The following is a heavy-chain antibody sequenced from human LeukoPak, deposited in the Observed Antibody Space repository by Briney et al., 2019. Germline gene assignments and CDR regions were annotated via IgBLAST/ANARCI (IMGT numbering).Heavy chain of an antibody. CDR2: IAADGGVK. J-gene: IGHJ4*02. D-gene: IGHD6-19*01. Sequence: GRSLRLSCVASGITFNSHGMHWVRRAPGKGLEWVAVIAADGGVKHYADSVKGRFTPSRDNSKNTLYLQMNSLSVEDTAVYYCAREATWGQWYFDHWGQGTPVTVSS. CDR3: AREATWGQWYFDH. V-gene: IGHV3-30*03. CDR1: GITFNSHG.